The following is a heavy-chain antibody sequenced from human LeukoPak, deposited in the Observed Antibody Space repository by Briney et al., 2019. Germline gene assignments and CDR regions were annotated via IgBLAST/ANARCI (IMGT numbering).Heavy chain of an antibody. CDR3: ARTGYSSSYYKFRFDY. CDR1: GYSISSDYY. CDR2: FYYSGST. J-gene: IGHJ4*02. Sequence: SETLSLTCTVSGYSISSDYYWGWIRQPPGKGLEWIGNFYYSGSTYYNPSLKSRVIISVDTSKNQFSLKMSSVTAADTAVYYCARTGYSSSYYKFRFDYWGQGTLVTVSS. D-gene: IGHD6-13*01. V-gene: IGHV4-38-2*02.